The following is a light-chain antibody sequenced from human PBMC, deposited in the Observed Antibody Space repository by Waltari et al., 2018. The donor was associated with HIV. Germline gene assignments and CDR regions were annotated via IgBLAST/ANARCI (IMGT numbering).Light chain of an antibody. V-gene: IGLV2-23*02. CDR3: CSYAGSSTYV. Sequence: QSALTQPASVSGSPGQSITFSCNGTRRDVGDYNSDSWYQHLPGNAPRLMIYDVSKRPSGVSNRFSGSKSGNTASLTISGLQADDEADYYCCSYAGSSTYVFGTGTKVTVL. CDR1: RRDVGDYNS. CDR2: DVS. J-gene: IGLJ1*01.